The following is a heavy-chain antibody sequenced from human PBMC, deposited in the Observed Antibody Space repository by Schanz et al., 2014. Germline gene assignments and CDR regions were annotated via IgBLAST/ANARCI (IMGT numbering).Heavy chain of an antibody. D-gene: IGHD3-3*01. V-gene: IGHV1-46*01. J-gene: IGHJ3*02. CDR1: GYTFTTSY. CDR3: VTEKRMESGTWAKAFDI. Sequence: QVQLVQSGAEVKKPGVSVKVSCKASGYTFTTSYIHWVRQAPGQGLEWMGLINPYDDTIDYAKKFQGRFTMTRDTSTTTVYMELSSLRSDDTAMYYCVTEKRMESGTWAKAFDIWGQGTWVTVSS. CDR2: INPYDDTI.